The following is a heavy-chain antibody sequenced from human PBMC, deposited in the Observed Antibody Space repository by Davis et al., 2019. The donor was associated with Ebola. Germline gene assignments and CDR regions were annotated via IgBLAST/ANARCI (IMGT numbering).Heavy chain of an antibody. V-gene: IGHV4-4*02. CDR3: ASKSSSSWYPNNWFDP. CDR1: GGSISSSNW. CDR2: IYHSGST. D-gene: IGHD6-13*01. Sequence: GSLRLSCAVSGGSISSSNWWSWVRQPPGKGLEWIGEIYHSGSTNYNPSLKSRVTISVDKSKNQFSLKLSSVTAADTAVYYCASKSSSSWYPNNWFDPWGQGTLVTVSS. J-gene: IGHJ5*02.